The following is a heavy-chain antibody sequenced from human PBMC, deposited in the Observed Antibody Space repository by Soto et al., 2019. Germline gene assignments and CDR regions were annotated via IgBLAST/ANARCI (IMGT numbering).Heavy chain of an antibody. CDR2: ISGSGGST. J-gene: IGHJ4*02. V-gene: IGHV3-23*01. CDR3: AKVFGSGYDFDY. D-gene: IGHD5-12*01. Sequence: GGSLRLSCAASGFTFSSYAMSWARQAPGKGLEWVSAISGSGGSTYYADSVKGRFTISRDNSKNTLYLQMNSLRAEDTAVYYCAKVFGSGYDFDYWGQGTLVTVSS. CDR1: GFTFSSYA.